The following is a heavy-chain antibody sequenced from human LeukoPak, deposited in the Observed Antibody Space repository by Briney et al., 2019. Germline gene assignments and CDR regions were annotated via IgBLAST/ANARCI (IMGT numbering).Heavy chain of an antibody. CDR3: AKDRGYSGYAWAFDY. D-gene: IGHD5-12*01. V-gene: IGHV3-23*01. CDR2: ISGSGGST. CDR1: GFTFSSYA. J-gene: IGHJ4*02. Sequence: RPGGSLRLSCAASGFTFSSYAMSWVRQAPGKGLEWVSAISGSGGSTYYADSVKGRFTISRDNSKNTLHLQMNSLRAEDTAVYYCAKDRGYSGYAWAFDYWGQGTLVTVSS.